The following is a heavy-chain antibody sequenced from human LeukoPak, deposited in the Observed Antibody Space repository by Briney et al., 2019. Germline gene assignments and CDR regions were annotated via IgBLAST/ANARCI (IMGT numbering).Heavy chain of an antibody. CDR2: ISYDGSNK. CDR3: ARVGDYSSSWYYFDY. CDR1: GFTFSSYG. Sequence: GGSLRLSCAASGFTFSSYGMHWVRQAPGKGLEWVAVISYDGSNKYYADSVKGRFTISRDNSKNTLYLQMGSLRAEDMAVYYCARVGDYSSSWYYFDYWGQGTLVTVSS. J-gene: IGHJ4*02. D-gene: IGHD6-13*01. V-gene: IGHV3-30*03.